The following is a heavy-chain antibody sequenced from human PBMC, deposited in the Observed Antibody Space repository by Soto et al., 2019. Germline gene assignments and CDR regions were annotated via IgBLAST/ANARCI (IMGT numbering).Heavy chain of an antibody. CDR1: GFSFNNYA. V-gene: IGHV3-23*01. Sequence: PGGSLRRSWAASGFSFNNYAMSWVRQAPGKGLEWVSAIDGSGDETHYADSVRGRFTISRDNSKNTLYLQMNTLRAEDTAVYYCAKYYYDSGTFSFDSWGQGALVTVPQ. D-gene: IGHD3-22*01. CDR2: IDGSGDET. CDR3: AKYYYDSGTFSFDS. J-gene: IGHJ4*02.